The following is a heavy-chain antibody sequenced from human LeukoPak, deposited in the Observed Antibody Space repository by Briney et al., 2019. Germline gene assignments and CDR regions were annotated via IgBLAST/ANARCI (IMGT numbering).Heavy chain of an antibody. D-gene: IGHD5-24*01. CDR2: INHSGST. CDR3: ARSSRDGYY. J-gene: IGHJ4*02. CDR1: GGSFSGYY. V-gene: IGHV4-34*01. Sequence: SETLSLTCAVYGGSFSGYYWSWIRQPPGKGLEWIGEINHSGSTNYNPSLKSRVTISVDTSKNQFSLKLSSVTAADTAVYYCARSSRDGYYWGQGTLVTVSS.